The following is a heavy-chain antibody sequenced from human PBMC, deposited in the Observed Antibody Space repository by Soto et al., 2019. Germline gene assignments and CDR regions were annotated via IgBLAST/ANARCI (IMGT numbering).Heavy chain of an antibody. D-gene: IGHD3-22*01. V-gene: IGHV3-48*03. Sequence: DVQLVESGGDLVQPGGSLRLSCAASGFSITSYEMDWVRQAPGKGLEWVSHITGSSTTKNYADSVKGRFTISRDNAKNSLFLQMNSLRAEDTGVYYCATERLTDAVFSGYDACYIWGRGTMVTVSS. CDR3: ATERLTDAVFSGYDACYI. CDR2: ITGSSTTK. CDR1: GFSITSYE. J-gene: IGHJ3*02.